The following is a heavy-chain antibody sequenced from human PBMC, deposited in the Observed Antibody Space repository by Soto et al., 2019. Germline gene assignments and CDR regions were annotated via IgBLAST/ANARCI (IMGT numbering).Heavy chain of an antibody. CDR3: ASERIAAANVRSFDD. CDR2: ISWNSGSI. D-gene: IGHD6-13*01. J-gene: IGHJ4*02. Sequence: PGGSLRLSCAASGFTFDDYAMHWVRQAPGKGLEWVSGISWNSGSIGYADSVKGRFTISRDNAKNSLYLQMNSLRAEDTALYYCASERIAAANVRSFDDWGKGTLVTVSS. CDR1: GFTFDDYA. V-gene: IGHV3-9*01.